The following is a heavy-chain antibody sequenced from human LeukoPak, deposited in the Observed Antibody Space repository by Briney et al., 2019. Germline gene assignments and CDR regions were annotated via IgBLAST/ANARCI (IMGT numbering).Heavy chain of an antibody. D-gene: IGHD3-22*01. J-gene: IGHJ4*02. CDR1: GGTFSSYA. V-gene: IGHV1-69*06. CDR2: IIPIFGPA. CDR3: ARPNGYYYGVDGVVGY. Sequence: SSVKVSCKASGGTFSSYAISWVRQAPGQGLEWMGGIIPIFGPANYAQKFQGRVTITADKSTSTAYMELSSLKASDTAMYYCARPNGYYYGVDGVVGYWGQGTLVTVSS.